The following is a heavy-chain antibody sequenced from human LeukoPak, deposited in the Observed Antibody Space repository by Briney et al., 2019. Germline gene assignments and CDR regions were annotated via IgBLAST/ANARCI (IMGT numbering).Heavy chain of an antibody. D-gene: IGHD3-22*01. V-gene: IGHV4-39*07. CDR2: IYYSGST. Sequence: SETLSLTCTVSGGSINSSSYYWGWIRQPPGKGLEWIGSIYYSGSTYYNPSLKSRVTISVDTSKNQFSLKLSSVTAADTAVYYCVGAKQWLSFDIWGQGTVVTVSS. CDR1: GGSINSSSYY. CDR3: VGAKQWLSFDI. J-gene: IGHJ3*02.